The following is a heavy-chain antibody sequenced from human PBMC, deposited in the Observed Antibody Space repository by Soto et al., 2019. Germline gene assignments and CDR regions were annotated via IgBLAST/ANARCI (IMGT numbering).Heavy chain of an antibody. D-gene: IGHD6-19*01. Sequence: PSETLSLTCTVSGGSISSGGYYWSWIRRHPGKGLEWIGYIYYSGSTYYNPSLKSRVTISVDTSKNQFSLKLSSVTAADTAVYYCQAVAGTLFDYWGQGTLVTVSS. CDR3: QAVAGTLFDY. V-gene: IGHV4-31*03. CDR1: GGSISSGGYY. J-gene: IGHJ4*02. CDR2: IYYSGST.